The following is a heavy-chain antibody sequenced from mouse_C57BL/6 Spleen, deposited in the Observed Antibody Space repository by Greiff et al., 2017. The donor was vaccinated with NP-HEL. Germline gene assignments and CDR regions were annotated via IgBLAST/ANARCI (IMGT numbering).Heavy chain of an antibody. CDR2: IDPSDSYT. V-gene: IGHV1-59*01. D-gene: IGHD2-3*01. CDR1: GYTFTSYW. J-gene: IGHJ4*01. CDR3: ARLGDGYPYAMDY. Sequence: QVQLQQPGAELVRPGTSVKLSCKASGYTFTSYWMHWVKQRPGQGLEWIGVIDPSDSYTNYNQKFKGKATLTVDTSSSTAYMQLSSLTSEDSAVYYCARLGDGYPYAMDYWGQGTSVTVSS.